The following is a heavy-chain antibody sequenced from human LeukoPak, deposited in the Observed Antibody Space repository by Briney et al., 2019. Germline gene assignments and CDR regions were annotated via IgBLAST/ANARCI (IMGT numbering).Heavy chain of an antibody. CDR3: ARDGDSSSWPHYYYYYMYV. D-gene: IGHD6-13*01. Sequence: PGRSLRLSCAASGFTFSSYAMHWVRQAPGKGLEWVAVISYDGSNKYYADSVKGRFTISRDNSKNTLYLQMNSLRAEDTAVYYCARDGDSSSWPHYYYYYMYVWGKGTTVTVSS. CDR1: GFTFSSYA. V-gene: IGHV3-30*04. CDR2: ISYDGSNK. J-gene: IGHJ6*03.